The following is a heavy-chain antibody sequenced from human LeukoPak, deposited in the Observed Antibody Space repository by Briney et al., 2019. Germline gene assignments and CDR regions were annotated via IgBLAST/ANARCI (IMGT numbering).Heavy chain of an antibody. CDR1: GGSISSYY. CDR3: ARVARDGYNL. CDR2: IYYSGST. V-gene: IGHV4-59*01. Sequence: SETLSLTCTVPGGSISSYYWSWIRQPPGKGLEWIGYIYYSGSTNYNPSPKSRVTISVDTSKNQFSLKLSSVTAADTAVYYCARVARDGYNLWGQGTLVTVSS. D-gene: IGHD5-24*01. J-gene: IGHJ4*02.